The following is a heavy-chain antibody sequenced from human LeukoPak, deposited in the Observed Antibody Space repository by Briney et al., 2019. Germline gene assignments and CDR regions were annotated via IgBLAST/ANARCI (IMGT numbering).Heavy chain of an antibody. V-gene: IGHV3-9*01. J-gene: IGHJ4*02. CDR1: GFTFDDYA. Sequence: GGSLRLSCAASGFTFDDYAMHWVRQAPGKGLEWVSGISWNSGSIGYADSVKGRFTISRDNAKSSLYLQMNSLRAEDTALYYCAKDRRGYAFDYWGQGTLVTVSS. CDR2: ISWNSGSI. CDR3: AKDRRGYAFDY. D-gene: IGHD5-12*01.